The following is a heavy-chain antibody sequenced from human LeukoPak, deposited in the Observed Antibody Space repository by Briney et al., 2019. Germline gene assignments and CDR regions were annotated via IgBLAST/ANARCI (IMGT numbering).Heavy chain of an antibody. CDR1: GFTFSSYD. Sequence: PGGSLRLSCAGSGFTFSSYDMSWVRQAPGKGLEWVSTISGSYDNTYYADSVKGRFTISRDNSKNTLYLQMNSLRAEDTAVYYCAEDFPTYSYESYWGQGTLVTVSS. V-gene: IGHV3-23*01. CDR2: ISGSYDNT. J-gene: IGHJ4*02. CDR3: AEDFPTYSYESY. D-gene: IGHD5-18*01.